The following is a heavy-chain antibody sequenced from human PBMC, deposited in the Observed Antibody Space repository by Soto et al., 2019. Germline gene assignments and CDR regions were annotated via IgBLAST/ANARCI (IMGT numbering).Heavy chain of an antibody. V-gene: IGHV3-23*04. CDR2: ISGSGGST. D-gene: IGHD3-22*01. Sequence: EVQLVESGGGLVQPGGSLRLSCAASGFTFSSYAMSWVRQAPGKGLEWVSAISGSGGSTYYADSVKGRFTISRDNSKNTLYLQMNSLRAEDTAVYYCAKDRGVVVITRGPYDYWGQGTLVTVSS. CDR3: AKDRGVVVITRGPYDY. J-gene: IGHJ4*02. CDR1: GFTFSSYA.